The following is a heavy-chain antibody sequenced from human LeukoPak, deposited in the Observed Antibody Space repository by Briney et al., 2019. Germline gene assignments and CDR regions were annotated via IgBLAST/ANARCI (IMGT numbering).Heavy chain of an antibody. V-gene: IGHV3-23*01. Sequence: GGSLRLSCAASGFTFTNYAMSWVRQAPGKGLEYISNFSVSDGRTYYADSVKDRFTISRDNSKYTVYLQMNSLRVEDTAVYYCAKQHAATGGYFDYWGQGTLVTVSS. CDR1: GFTFTNYA. J-gene: IGHJ4*02. CDR3: AKQHAATGGYFDY. CDR2: FSVSDGRT. D-gene: IGHD3-10*01.